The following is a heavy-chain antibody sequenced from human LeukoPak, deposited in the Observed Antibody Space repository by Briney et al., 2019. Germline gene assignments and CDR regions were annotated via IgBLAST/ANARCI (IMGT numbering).Heavy chain of an antibody. J-gene: IGHJ4*02. D-gene: IGHD4-23*01. V-gene: IGHV4-39*01. Sequence: SETLSLTCTVSGGSISSSTYYWGWIRQPPGKGLEWIGSIYYSGSTYYNPSLNSRVTISVDTSKNQFSLKLSSVTAADTAVYYCARLRYGGNSRTFDFWGQGNLVTVSS. CDR3: ARLRYGGNSRTFDF. CDR2: IYYSGST. CDR1: GGSISSSTYY.